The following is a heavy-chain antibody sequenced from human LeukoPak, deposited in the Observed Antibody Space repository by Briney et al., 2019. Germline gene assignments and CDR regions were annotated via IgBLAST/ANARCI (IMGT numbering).Heavy chain of an antibody. CDR1: GGSISSSNW. D-gene: IGHD3-16*02. CDR2: IYHSGST. Sequence: SGTLSLTCAVSGGSISSSNWWSWVRQPPGKGLEWIGEIYHSGSTNYNPSLKSRVTISVDKSKNQFSLKLSSVTAADTAVYYCARLMITFGGVIAHLPRWFDPWGQGTLVTVSS. V-gene: IGHV4-4*02. J-gene: IGHJ5*02. CDR3: ARLMITFGGVIAHLPRWFDP.